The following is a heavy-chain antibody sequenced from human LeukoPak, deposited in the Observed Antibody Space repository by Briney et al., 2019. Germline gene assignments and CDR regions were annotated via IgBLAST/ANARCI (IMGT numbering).Heavy chain of an antibody. CDR3: ARDGAGYNWFDP. Sequence: SETLSLTCAVYGGSFSGYYWSWIGQPPGKGLEWIGEINHSGSTNYNPSLKSRVTISVDTSKNQFSLKLSSVTAADTAVYYCARDGAGYNWFDPWGQGTLVTVSS. D-gene: IGHD3-16*01. J-gene: IGHJ5*02. CDR1: GGSFSGYY. V-gene: IGHV4-34*01. CDR2: INHSGST.